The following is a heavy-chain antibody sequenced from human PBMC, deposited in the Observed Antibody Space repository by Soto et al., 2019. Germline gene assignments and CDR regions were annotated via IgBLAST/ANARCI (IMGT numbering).Heavy chain of an antibody. Sequence: GGSMRLCCAACGVTLCSYGLHGLRQAKGKGLEWVAVIWYDGSNKYYADSVKGRFTISRDNSKNTLYLQMNSLRAEDTAVYYCARDRGGYNPPWYFDLCGRGLLVTVPS. D-gene: IGHD5-12*01. J-gene: IGHJ2*01. CDR2: IWYDGSNK. CDR1: GVTLCSYG. V-gene: IGHV3-33*01. CDR3: ARDRGGYNPPWYFDL.